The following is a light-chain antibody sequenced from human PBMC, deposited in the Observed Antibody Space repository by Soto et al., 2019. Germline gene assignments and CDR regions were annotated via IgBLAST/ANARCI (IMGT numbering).Light chain of an antibody. CDR1: QSVSSN. CDR2: GAS. V-gene: IGKV3-15*01. CDR3: QRYNKWPQT. J-gene: IGKJ1*01. Sequence: EIVMTQSPATLSVSPGERATLSCRASQSVSSNLAWYQQKPGQAPRLLIYGASTRATGIPARFSGSGSGTVFTLTISSLQSEDFAVYYCQRYNKWPQTFGQGTKVEIK.